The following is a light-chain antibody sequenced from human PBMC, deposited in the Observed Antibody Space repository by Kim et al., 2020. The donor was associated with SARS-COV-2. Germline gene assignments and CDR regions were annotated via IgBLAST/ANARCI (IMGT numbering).Light chain of an antibody. CDR2: AAS. CDR1: QDISNY. V-gene: IGKV1-27*01. CDR3: QKCDSAPWT. J-gene: IGKJ1*01. Sequence: ASVENRVTITCRASQDISNYLAWFQLKPGKAPKLLIYAASALQPGVPSRFSGSGSGTDFTLTVTSLQPEDVATYYCQKCDSAPWTFGQGTKVEIK.